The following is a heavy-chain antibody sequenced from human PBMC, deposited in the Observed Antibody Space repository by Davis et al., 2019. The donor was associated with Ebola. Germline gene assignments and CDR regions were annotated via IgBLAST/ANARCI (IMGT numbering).Heavy chain of an antibody. V-gene: IGHV4-39*01. CDR1: GGSISSSSYY. J-gene: IGHJ4*02. Sequence: MPSETLSLTCTVSGGSISSSSYYWGWIRQPPGKGLAWIGSFYYSGSTYYNPPLKSRVTISVDTSKNQFSLKLSSVTAADTAVYYGARVYIVATIVDYWGQGTLVTVAS. CDR2: FYYSGST. D-gene: IGHD5-12*01. CDR3: ARVYIVATIVDY.